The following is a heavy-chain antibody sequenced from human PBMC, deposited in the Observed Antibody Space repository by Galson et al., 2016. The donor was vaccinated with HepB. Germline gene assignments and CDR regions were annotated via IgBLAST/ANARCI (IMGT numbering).Heavy chain of an antibody. V-gene: IGHV3-30-3*01. CDR3: ASDKGGQYFDL. Sequence: SLRLSCAASAFTFSTYSMSWVRQAPGTGLEWVAIIFNDGSEKLYADSVQGRITLSRDDSKKMFYLEMNSLRPEDTAIYYCASDKGGQYFDLWGRGTLVSVSS. D-gene: IGHD2-15*01. CDR2: IFNDGSEK. CDR1: AFTFSTYS. J-gene: IGHJ2*01.